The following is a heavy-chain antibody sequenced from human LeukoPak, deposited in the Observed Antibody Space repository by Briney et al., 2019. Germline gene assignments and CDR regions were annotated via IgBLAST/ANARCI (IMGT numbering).Heavy chain of an antibody. Sequence: GGSLRLSCAASGFTFSSYAMSWVRQAPGKGLEWVSVISDSGGSTYYADSVKGRFTISRGNSKNTLDLQMNSLRAEDTAVYYCTKSKIVALYYFDYWGQGTLVTVSP. D-gene: IGHD2-2*01. J-gene: IGHJ4*02. CDR1: GFTFSSYA. V-gene: IGHV3-23*01. CDR3: TKSKIVALYYFDY. CDR2: ISDSGGST.